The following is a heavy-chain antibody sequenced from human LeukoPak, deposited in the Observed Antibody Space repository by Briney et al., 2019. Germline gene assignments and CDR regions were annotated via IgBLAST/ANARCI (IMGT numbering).Heavy chain of an antibody. Sequence: ASVKVSCKASGYTFTRFVINWVRQAPGQGLEWMGWISAYNGNTNYVQKLQGRVTMTTDTPTSTAHMELRSLRSDDTAVYYCARGYCSSTSCSAVSWFDPWGQGTLVTVSS. J-gene: IGHJ5*02. D-gene: IGHD2-2*01. V-gene: IGHV1-18*01. CDR2: ISAYNGNT. CDR3: ARGYCSSTSCSAVSWFDP. CDR1: GYTFTRFV.